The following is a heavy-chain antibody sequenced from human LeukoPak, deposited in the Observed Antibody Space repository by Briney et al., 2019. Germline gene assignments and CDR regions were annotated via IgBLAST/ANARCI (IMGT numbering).Heavy chain of an antibody. CDR2: IYTSGST. D-gene: IGHD1-26*01. CDR3: ARANREWELLGFDP. J-gene: IGHJ5*02. CDR1: GGSISSYY. V-gene: IGHV4-4*07. Sequence: SEPLSLTCTVSGGSISSYYWSWFRQPAGKGLEWIGRIYTSGSTNYNPSLKSRVTMSVDTSKNQFSLKLSSVTAADTAVYYCARANREWELLGFDPWGQGTLVTVSS.